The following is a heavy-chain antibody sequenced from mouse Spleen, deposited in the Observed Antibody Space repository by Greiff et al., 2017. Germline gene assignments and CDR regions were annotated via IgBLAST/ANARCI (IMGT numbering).Heavy chain of an antibody. J-gene: IGHJ4*01. CDR1: GYTFTSYW. CDR3: ARGLYGDYNAMDY. CDR2: IDPSDSYT. V-gene: IGHV1-50*01. Sequence: VQLQQSGAELVKPGASVKLSCKASGYTFTSYWMQWVKQRPGQGLEWIGEIDPSDSYTNYNQKFKGKATLTVDTSSSTAYMQLSSLTSEDSAVYYCARGLYGDYNAMDYWGQGTSVTVSS. D-gene: IGHD2-13*01.